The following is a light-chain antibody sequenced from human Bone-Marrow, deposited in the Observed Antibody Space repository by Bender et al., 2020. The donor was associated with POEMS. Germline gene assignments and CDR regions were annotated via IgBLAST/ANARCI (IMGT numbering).Light chain of an antibody. CDR2: ADD. Sequence: HSFLTHPPSASVTPFHIVTISCSGGSIGRNPINWYQQLPGTAPRLVIYADDRRPSGVPNRFSASKSGSSASLAISGLQSEDAADYYCSTWDDRLNAWLFGGGTKLTVL. CDR1: SIGRNP. CDR3: STWDDRLNAWL. V-gene: IGLV1-44*01. J-gene: IGLJ3*02.